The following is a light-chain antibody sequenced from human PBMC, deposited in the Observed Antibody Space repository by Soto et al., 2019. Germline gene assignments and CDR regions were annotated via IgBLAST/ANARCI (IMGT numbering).Light chain of an antibody. J-gene: IGKJ1*01. Sequence: IVMTQSPGTLSESSGERAPLWCSCTQSISGNLSWHQQKPGPAPRLLFYGASNRATGIPDRCSGCGSGTYFTLTISRLEPDDFAVYYCQQYGSSGTFGQGTKVDIK. CDR2: GAS. CDR1: QSISGN. CDR3: QQYGSSGT. V-gene: IGKV3-20*01.